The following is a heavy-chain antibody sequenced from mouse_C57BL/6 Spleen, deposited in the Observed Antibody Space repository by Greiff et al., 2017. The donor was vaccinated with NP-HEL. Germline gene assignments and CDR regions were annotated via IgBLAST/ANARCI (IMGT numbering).Heavy chain of an antibody. CDR1: GFNIKDYY. Sequence: EVQLQQSGAELVRPGASVKLSCTASGFNIKDYYMHWVKQRPEQGLEWIGRIDPEDGDTEYAPKFQGKATMTADTSSNTAYLQLSSLTSEDTAVYYCTKPLGYYGSSSYAMDYWGQGTSVTVSS. J-gene: IGHJ4*01. D-gene: IGHD1-1*01. CDR3: TKPLGYYGSSSYAMDY. V-gene: IGHV14-1*01. CDR2: IDPEDGDT.